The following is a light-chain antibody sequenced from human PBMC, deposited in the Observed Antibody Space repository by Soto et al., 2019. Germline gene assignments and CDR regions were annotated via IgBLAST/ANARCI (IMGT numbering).Light chain of an antibody. CDR1: QSVSSSY. Sequence: EIVLTQSPGTLSLSPGERATLSCRASQSVSSSYLAWYQQKPGQAPRLLIYGASSRATGIPDRFSGSGSGTDFTLNSSRLEPEDFAVYYYQQYGSSPPFTFGPGTKVDIK. J-gene: IGKJ3*01. CDR2: GAS. CDR3: QQYGSSPPFT. V-gene: IGKV3-20*01.